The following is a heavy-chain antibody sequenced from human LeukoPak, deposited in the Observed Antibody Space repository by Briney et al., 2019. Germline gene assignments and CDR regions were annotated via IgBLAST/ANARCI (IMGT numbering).Heavy chain of an antibody. V-gene: IGHV3-66*02. Sequence: GGSLRLSCAASGFNDTTNYMSWVRQPAGKGLEWVSVIYSGGITYYADPVKGRFTISRDSSKNTLDLQMKRLGDADRDVCDCARRHSSCSTWGQGTLVTVSS. CDR2: IYSGGIT. CDR3: ARRHSSCST. CDR1: GFNDTTNY. D-gene: IGHD6-19*01. J-gene: IGHJ5*02.